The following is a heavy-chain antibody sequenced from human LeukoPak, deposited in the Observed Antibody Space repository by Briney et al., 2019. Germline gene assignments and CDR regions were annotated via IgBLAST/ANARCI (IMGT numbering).Heavy chain of an antibody. Sequence: ASVKVSCKASGYTFTDYYMHWVRQAPGQGPEWMGWINSNSGATNYAQKFQGRVTMTRDTSISTVYMELSSLRSDDTAVYYCARGRDRGASTPFDYWGQGTLVTVSS. V-gene: IGHV1-2*02. D-gene: IGHD1-26*01. CDR3: ARGRDRGASTPFDY. J-gene: IGHJ4*02. CDR2: INSNSGAT. CDR1: GYTFTDYY.